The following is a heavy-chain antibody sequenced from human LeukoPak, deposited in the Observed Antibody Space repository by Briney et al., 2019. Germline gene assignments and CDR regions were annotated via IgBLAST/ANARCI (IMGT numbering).Heavy chain of an antibody. Sequence: SETLSLTCTVSGGSISSSSYYWGWIRQPPGKGLEWIGSIYYSGSTYYNPSLKSRVTISVDTSKNQFSLKLSSVTAADTAVYYCARDGWHDSSVNWFDPWGQGTLVTVSS. CDR1: GGSISSSSYY. J-gene: IGHJ5*02. CDR3: ARDGWHDSSVNWFDP. V-gene: IGHV4-39*07. D-gene: IGHD3-22*01. CDR2: IYYSGST.